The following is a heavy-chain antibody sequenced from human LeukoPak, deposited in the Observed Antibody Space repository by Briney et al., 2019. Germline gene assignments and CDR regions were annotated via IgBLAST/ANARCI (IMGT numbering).Heavy chain of an antibody. Sequence: SQTLSLTCTVPGGSISSSTYYWNWIRQYPGKGLEWIGYIYNSETTYYNPSLKSRVTISVDTSKNQFSLKLSSVTAADTAVYYCARSYSGIPYYFDYWGQGTLVTVSS. V-gene: IGHV4-31*03. CDR2: IYNSETT. D-gene: IGHD1-26*01. CDR3: ARSYSGIPYYFDY. CDR1: GGSISSSTYY. J-gene: IGHJ4*02.